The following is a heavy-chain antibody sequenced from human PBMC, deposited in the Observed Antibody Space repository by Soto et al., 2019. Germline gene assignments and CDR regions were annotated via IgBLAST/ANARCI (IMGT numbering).Heavy chain of an antibody. CDR2: ISAYNGNT. V-gene: IGHV1-18*01. CDR3: ARGYTQSTVTPIRY. CDR1: GYAFSSYG. Sequence: ASVKVSCKASGYAFSSYGITWVRQAPGQGLEWMGWISAYNGNTNYAQKLQGRLTMTTDTSTSTAYMELRSLRSDDTAVYYCARGYTQSTVTPIRYWGQGTLVTVSS. J-gene: IGHJ4*02. D-gene: IGHD4-17*01.